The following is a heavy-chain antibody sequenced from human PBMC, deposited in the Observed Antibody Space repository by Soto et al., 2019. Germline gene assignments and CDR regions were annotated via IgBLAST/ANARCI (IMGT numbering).Heavy chain of an antibody. CDR2: ISYDGSNK. CDR3: AKDSGYSYTYYFDY. J-gene: IGHJ4*02. Sequence: QVQLMESGGGVVQPGRSLRLSCAASGFTFSSYGMHWVRQAPGKGLEWVAVISYDGSNKYYADSVKGRFTISRDNSKNTLYLQMNSLIAEDTAVYYCAKDSGYSYTYYFDYWGQGTLVTVSS. D-gene: IGHD5-18*01. CDR1: GFTFSSYG. V-gene: IGHV3-30*18.